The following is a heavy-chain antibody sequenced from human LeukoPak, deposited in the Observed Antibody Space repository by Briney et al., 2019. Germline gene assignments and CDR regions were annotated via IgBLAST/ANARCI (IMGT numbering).Heavy chain of an antibody. CDR3: ARDFWSGYHGGSGGY. CDR2: MNPNSGNT. D-gene: IGHD3-3*01. CDR1: GYTFTSYD. V-gene: IGHV1-8*03. Sequence: ASVKVSCKASGYTFTSYDINWVRQATGQGLEWMGWMNPNSGNTGYAQKFQGRVTITRNTSISTAYMELSSLRSDDTAVYYCARDFWSGYHGGSGGYWGQGTLVTVSS. J-gene: IGHJ4*02.